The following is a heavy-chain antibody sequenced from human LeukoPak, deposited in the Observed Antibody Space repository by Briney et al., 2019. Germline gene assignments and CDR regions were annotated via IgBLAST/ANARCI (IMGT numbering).Heavy chain of an antibody. CDR1: GYTFTGYY. J-gene: IGHJ5*02. Sequence: ASVKVSCKASGYTFTGYYMHWVRQAPGQGLEWMGWINPNSGGTNYAQKFQGRVTMTRDTSISTAYMELSRLRSEDTAVYYCARDWSGYSGYERYNWFDPWGQGTLVTVSS. D-gene: IGHD5-12*01. CDR2: INPNSGGT. V-gene: IGHV1-2*02. CDR3: ARDWSGYSGYERYNWFDP.